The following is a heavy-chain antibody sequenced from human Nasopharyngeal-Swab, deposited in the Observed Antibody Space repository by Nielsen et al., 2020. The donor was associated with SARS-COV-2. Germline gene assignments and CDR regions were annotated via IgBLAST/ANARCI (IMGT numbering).Heavy chain of an antibody. CDR2: ISYDGSNK. D-gene: IGHD5-24*01. Sequence: VRQAPGKGLEWVAVISYDGSNKYYADSVKGRFTISRDNSKNTLYLQMNSLRAEDTAGEYGARDPEMETTDACERGGKGTRGKVSS. J-gene: IGHJ6*03. CDR3: ARDPEMETTDACER. V-gene: IGHV3-30-3*01.